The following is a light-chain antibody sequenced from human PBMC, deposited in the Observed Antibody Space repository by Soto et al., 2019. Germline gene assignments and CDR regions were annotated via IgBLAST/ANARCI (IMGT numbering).Light chain of an antibody. CDR3: AAWDDGLYGVV. J-gene: IGLJ2*01. CDR1: SSNVGSNS. V-gene: IGLV1-44*01. CDR2: RST. Sequence: QTVVTQPPSASGTPGQRVTISCSGSSSNVGSNSVNWYQHFPGTAPKVLIYRSTQRPSGVPDRFSGSKSGTSASLAISGLQSEDEADYYCAAWDDGLYGVVFGGGTKLTVL.